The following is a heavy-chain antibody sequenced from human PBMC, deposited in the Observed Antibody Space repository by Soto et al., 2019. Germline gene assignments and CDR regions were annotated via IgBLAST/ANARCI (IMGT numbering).Heavy chain of an antibody. CDR2: FDPEDGAT. V-gene: IGHV1-24*01. CDR3: ATAHYYDSRGDQNWFDP. J-gene: IGHJ5*02. CDR1: GYTLTELS. Sequence: ASVKVSCKVSGYTLTELSMHCVRQAPGNGLEWMGGFDPEDGATIYAQKFQGRVTMTEDTSTDTAYMELSSLRSEDTAVYYCATAHYYDSRGDQNWFDPWGQGTLVTVSS. D-gene: IGHD3-22*01.